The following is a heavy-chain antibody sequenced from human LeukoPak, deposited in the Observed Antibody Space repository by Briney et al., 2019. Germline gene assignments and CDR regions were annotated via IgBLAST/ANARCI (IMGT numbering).Heavy chain of an antibody. CDR2: INPNTGGP. Sequence: ASVKVSCKASEYTVAAYYIHWVRQAPGQGLEWMGWINPNTGGPFYAQKFQGRVTMTWDTSITTAYMELTRVTSDDTAVYYCARSDITMIVVVTDYWGQGTLVTVSS. CDR3: ARSDITMIVVVTDY. CDR1: EYTVAAYY. D-gene: IGHD3-22*01. J-gene: IGHJ4*02. V-gene: IGHV1-2*02.